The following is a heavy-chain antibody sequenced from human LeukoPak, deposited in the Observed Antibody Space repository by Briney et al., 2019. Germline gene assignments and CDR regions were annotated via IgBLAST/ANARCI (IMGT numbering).Heavy chain of an antibody. Sequence: ASVKVSCKASGYTFTSFGISWVRQAPGQGLEWMGWISAYRANANYAQKLQGRVTMTEDTSTDTAYMELSSLRSEDTAVYYCATERGSRYSGYDLGYWGQGTLVTVSS. CDR1: GYTFTSFG. D-gene: IGHD5-12*01. J-gene: IGHJ4*02. CDR2: ISAYRANA. V-gene: IGHV1-18*01. CDR3: ATERGSRYSGYDLGY.